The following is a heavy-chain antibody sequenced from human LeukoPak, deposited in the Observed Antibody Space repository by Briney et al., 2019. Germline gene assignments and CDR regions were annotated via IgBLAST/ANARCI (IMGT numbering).Heavy chain of an antibody. CDR2: IYTSGST. J-gene: IGHJ4*02. CDR1: GGSISSYY. CDR3: ARRVDYFDY. Sequence: PSETLSLTCTVSGGSISSYYWSWIRQPPGKGLEWIGYIYTSGSTNYNPSLKSRVTISVDTSKNQFSLKLSSVTAADTAVYYCARRVDYFDYWGQGTLVTVSS. V-gene: IGHV4-4*09. D-gene: IGHD2-2*01.